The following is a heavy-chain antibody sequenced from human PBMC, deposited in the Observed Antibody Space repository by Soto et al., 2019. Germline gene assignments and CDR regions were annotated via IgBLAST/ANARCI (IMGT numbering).Heavy chain of an antibody. D-gene: IGHD2-8*01. CDR3: ARGGNICTNGVCVPRAPPRRQGGANWFDP. V-gene: IGHV4-34*01. CDR2: INHSGST. J-gene: IGHJ5*02. Sequence: SETLSLTCAVYGGSFSGYYWSWIRQPPGKGLEWIGEINHSGSTNYNPSLKSRVTISVDTSKNQFSLKLSSVTAADTAVYYCARGGNICTNGVCVPRAPPRRQGGANWFDPWGQGTLVTVSS. CDR1: GGSFSGYY.